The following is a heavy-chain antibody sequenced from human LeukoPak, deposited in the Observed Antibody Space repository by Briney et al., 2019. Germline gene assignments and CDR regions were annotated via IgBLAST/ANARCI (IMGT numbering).Heavy chain of an antibody. V-gene: IGHV4-59*08. CDR1: GGSISMYY. Sequence: SPTLSLTCTVPGGSISMYYWTWIRQPPGKGLEWIGYIYYTGNTNYNPSRKSRVTISVDTSKNHFSLKLISVTAADTAVYYCVRRSKAVAGLAFDIWGRGTMVTVSS. CDR3: VRRSKAVAGLAFDI. CDR2: IYYTGNT. D-gene: IGHD6-19*01. J-gene: IGHJ3*02.